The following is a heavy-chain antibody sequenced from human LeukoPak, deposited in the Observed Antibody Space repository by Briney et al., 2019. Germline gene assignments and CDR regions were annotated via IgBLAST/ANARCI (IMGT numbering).Heavy chain of an antibody. CDR2: ISSSGSTI. V-gene: IGHV3-48*03. J-gene: IGHJ4*02. D-gene: IGHD6-19*01. Sequence: QPGGSLRLSCAASGFTFSSYEMNWDRQAPGKGLEWVSYISSSGSTIYYADSVKGRFTISRDNAKNSLSLQMNSLRAEDTAVYYCARDSYSSGVFDYWGQGTLVTVSS. CDR1: GFTFSSYE. CDR3: ARDSYSSGVFDY.